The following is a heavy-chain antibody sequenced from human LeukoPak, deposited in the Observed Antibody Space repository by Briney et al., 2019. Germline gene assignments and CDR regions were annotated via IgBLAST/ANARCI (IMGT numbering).Heavy chain of an antibody. Sequence: PGGSLRLSCAASGFTLNSYAMHWVRQAPGKGLEWVAVISYDGSNEYYADSVKGRFTISRNTSKNTLYLQMNNLRPEDTALYYCVRDRCSSCHYFDCWGQGTLVTGSS. J-gene: IGHJ4*02. D-gene: IGHD6-6*01. CDR2: ISYDGSNE. CDR1: GFTLNSYA. V-gene: IGHV3-30-3*01. CDR3: VRDRCSSCHYFDC.